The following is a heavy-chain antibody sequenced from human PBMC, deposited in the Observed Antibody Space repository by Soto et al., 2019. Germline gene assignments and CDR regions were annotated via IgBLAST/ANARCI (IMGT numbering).Heavy chain of an antibody. Sequence: GGSLRLSCAASGFTFSIYAMHWVRQAPGKGLEYVSAISSNGGSTYYANSVKGRFTISRDNSKNTLYLQMGSLRAEDMAVYYCARVNSSSFGLDYWGQGTLVTVSS. CDR2: ISSNGGST. V-gene: IGHV3-64*01. J-gene: IGHJ4*02. CDR1: GFTFSIYA. D-gene: IGHD6-13*01. CDR3: ARVNSSSFGLDY.